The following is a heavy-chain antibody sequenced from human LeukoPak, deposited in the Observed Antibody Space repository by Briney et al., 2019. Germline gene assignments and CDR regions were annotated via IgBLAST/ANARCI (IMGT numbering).Heavy chain of an antibody. Sequence: SVKVSCKASGCTFSSYAISWVRQAPGQGLEWMGRIIPILGIANYAQKFQGRVTITADKSTSTAYMELSSLRSEDTAVYYCARVVVAANDYYYYYGMDVWGQRTTVSVSS. V-gene: IGHV1-69*04. CDR2: IIPILGIA. D-gene: IGHD2-15*01. CDR3: ARVVVAANDYYYYYGMDV. CDR1: GCTFSSYA. J-gene: IGHJ6*02.